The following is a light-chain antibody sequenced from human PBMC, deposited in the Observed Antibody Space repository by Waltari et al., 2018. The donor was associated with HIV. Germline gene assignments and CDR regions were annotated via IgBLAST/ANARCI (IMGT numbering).Light chain of an antibody. CDR2: QGD. CDR3: AAWDNYLNAWV. CDR1: SSNLGSHF. Sequence: QSVLTQPPSTSAPPGQRVTILCSGASSNLGSHFVSWYQQVPGATPQLRIYQGDRRPSGVPDRFSGSEAGTSASLAINGLRSEDEAVYYCAAWDNYLNAWVFGGGTKVTVL. J-gene: IGLJ3*02. V-gene: IGLV1-47*01.